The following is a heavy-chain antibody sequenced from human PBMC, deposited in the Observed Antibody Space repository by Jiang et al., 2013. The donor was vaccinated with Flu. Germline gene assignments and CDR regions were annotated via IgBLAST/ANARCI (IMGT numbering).Heavy chain of an antibody. CDR3: ARGYYDSSGYFDAFDI. J-gene: IGHJ3*02. V-gene: IGHV1-2*05. Sequence: YAQKFQGRVTMTRDTSISTAYMELSRLRSDDTVVYYCARGYYDSSGYFDAFDIWGQGTMVTVSS. D-gene: IGHD3-22*01.